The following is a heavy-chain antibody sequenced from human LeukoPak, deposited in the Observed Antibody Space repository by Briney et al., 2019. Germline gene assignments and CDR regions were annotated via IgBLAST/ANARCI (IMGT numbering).Heavy chain of an antibody. Sequence: GGSLRLSCAASGFTFSSYEMNWVRQAPGKGLEWVAYISSSGSTIYYADSVKGRFTISRDKAKNSLYLQMNSLRAEDTAVYYCARQIATVTTLFPVRWFDPWGQGTLVTVSS. CDR1: GFTFSSYE. J-gene: IGHJ5*02. D-gene: IGHD4-11*01. V-gene: IGHV3-48*03. CDR2: ISSSGSTI. CDR3: ARQIATVTTLFPVRWFDP.